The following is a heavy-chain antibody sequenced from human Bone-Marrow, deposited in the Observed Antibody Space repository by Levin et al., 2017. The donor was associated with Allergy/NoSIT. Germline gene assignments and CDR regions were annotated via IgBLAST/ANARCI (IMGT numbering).Heavy chain of an antibody. Sequence: PSETLSLTCTVSGGSISSSSYSWGWIRQPPGKGLEWIGSIHYSGSTYYNPSLKSRVTISVDTSKNQFSLKLSSVTAADTAVYYCARLDGYCSGGTCSHFDYWGRGTLVTVSS. J-gene: IGHJ4*02. CDR1: GGSISSSSYS. D-gene: IGHD2-15*01. CDR2: IHYSGST. CDR3: ARLDGYCSGGTCSHFDY. V-gene: IGHV4-39*01.